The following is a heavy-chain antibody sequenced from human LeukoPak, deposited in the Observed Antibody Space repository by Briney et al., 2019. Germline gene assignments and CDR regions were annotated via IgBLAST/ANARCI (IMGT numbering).Heavy chain of an antibody. CDR2: IRYDGSNK. D-gene: IGHD2-2*01. V-gene: IGHV3-30*02. Sequence: SGGSLRLSCAASGFTFSSYGMHWVRQAPGKGLEWVAFIRYDGSNKYYADSVKGRFTISRDNSKNTLYLQMNSLRAEDTAVYYCAKDRYCSSTSCLYYFDYWGQGTLVTVSS. CDR1: GFTFSSYG. CDR3: AKDRYCSSTSCLYYFDY. J-gene: IGHJ4*02.